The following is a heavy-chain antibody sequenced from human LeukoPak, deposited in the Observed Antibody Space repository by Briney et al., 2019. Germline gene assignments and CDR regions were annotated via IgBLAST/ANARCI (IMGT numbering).Heavy chain of an antibody. D-gene: IGHD2-15*01. J-gene: IGHJ4*02. CDR1: GFTLSSYS. CDR2: ISSYDSSTI. CDR3: ARRFREGYCSGGSCYSFGY. Sequence: GGSLRLSCAASGFTLSSYSMNWVRQAPGKGLEWVSYISSYDSSTIYYADSVKGRFTISRDNAKNSLYLQMSSLRAEDTAVYYCARRFREGYCSGGSCYSFGYWGQGTLVTVSS. V-gene: IGHV3-48*01.